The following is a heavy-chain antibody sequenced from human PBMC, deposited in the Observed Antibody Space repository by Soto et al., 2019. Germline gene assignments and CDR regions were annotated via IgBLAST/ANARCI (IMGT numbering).Heavy chain of an antibody. J-gene: IGHJ4*02. CDR2: ISHTGTT. V-gene: IGHV4-61*05. D-gene: IGHD2-15*01. CDR1: GDSISSRSYY. Sequence: PSETLSLTCTVTGDSISSRSYYWGWIRQPPGKGLEWIGEISHTGTTNYNPSLKSRVTMSVDKPKNQFSLNLTSVTAADTAVYYCARVISSRDEYFDYWGQGTVVTVSS. CDR3: ARVISSRDEYFDY.